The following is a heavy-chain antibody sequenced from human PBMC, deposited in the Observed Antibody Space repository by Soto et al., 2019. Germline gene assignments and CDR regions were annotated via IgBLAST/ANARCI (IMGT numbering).Heavy chain of an antibody. D-gene: IGHD2-21*02. CDR2: ISYDGSNK. J-gene: IGHJ3*02. CDR3: AKYDYCGGDCYPSDAFDI. Sequence: GGSLRLSCAASGLTFSSYGMHWVRQAPGKGLEWVAVISYDGSNKYYADSVKGRFTISRDNSKNTLYLQMNSLRAEDTAVYYCAKYDYCGGDCYPSDAFDIWGQGTMVTVSS. V-gene: IGHV3-30*18. CDR1: GLTFSSYG.